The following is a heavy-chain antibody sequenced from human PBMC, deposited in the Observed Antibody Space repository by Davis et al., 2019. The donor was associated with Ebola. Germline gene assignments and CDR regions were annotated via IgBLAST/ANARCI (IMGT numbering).Heavy chain of an antibody. V-gene: IGHV3-23*01. D-gene: IGHD1-26*01. Sequence: GESLKISCAASGFTFSSYAMSWVRQAPGKGLEWVSAISGSGGSTYYADSVKGRFTISRDNSKNTLYLQMNSLRVEDTAVYYCAKTGPYSGSYQQPFDYWGQGTLVTVSS. CDR1: GFTFSSYA. CDR2: ISGSGGST. J-gene: IGHJ4*02. CDR3: AKTGPYSGSYQQPFDY.